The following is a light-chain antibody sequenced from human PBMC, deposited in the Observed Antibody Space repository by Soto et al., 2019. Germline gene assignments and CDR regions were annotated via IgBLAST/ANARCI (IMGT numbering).Light chain of an antibody. J-gene: IGKJ1*01. Sequence: IVLTQSPASLSLSPGERATLSCRASQSVSSYLAWYQQKPGQAPRLLMYEASTRATGIPARFSGGGSGTDFTLTISSLEPEDFAVYYSQQRSDWPWTFGQGIKVEIX. V-gene: IGKV3-11*01. CDR3: QQRSDWPWT. CDR1: QSVSSY. CDR2: EAS.